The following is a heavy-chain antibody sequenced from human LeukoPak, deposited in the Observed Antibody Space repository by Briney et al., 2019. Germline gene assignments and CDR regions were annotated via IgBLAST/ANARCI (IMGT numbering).Heavy chain of an antibody. D-gene: IGHD3-10*01. CDR3: ARSNGYGLVDI. CDR1: GYSISSGYF. V-gene: IGHV4-38-2*02. CDR2: IHSGESP. Sequence: SETLSLTCTVSGYSISSGYFWGWIRPPPGKGLEWIAIIHSGESPYYSPSLRSRVTISLDTSRNQFSLKLNSVTAADTAVYYCARSNGYGLVDIWGQGTMVTVSS. J-gene: IGHJ3*02.